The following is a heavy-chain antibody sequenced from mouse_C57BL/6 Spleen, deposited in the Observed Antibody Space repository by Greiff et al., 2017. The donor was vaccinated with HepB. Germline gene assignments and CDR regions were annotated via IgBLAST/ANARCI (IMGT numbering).Heavy chain of an antibody. Sequence: QVQLQQPGAELVKPGASVKLSCKASGYTFTSYWMQWVKQRPGQGLEWIGEIDPSDSYTNYNQKFKGKATLTVDTSSSTADMQLSSLTSEDSAVYYCARGVYYYGSNWFAYWGQGTLVTVSA. CDR3: ARGVYYYGSNWFAY. V-gene: IGHV1-50*01. CDR2: IDPSDSYT. CDR1: GYTFTSYW. J-gene: IGHJ3*01. D-gene: IGHD1-1*01.